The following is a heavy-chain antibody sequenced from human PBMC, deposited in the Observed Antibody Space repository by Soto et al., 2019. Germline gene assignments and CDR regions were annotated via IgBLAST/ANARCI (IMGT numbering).Heavy chain of an antibody. D-gene: IGHD3-22*01. V-gene: IGHV4-34*01. J-gene: IGHJ6*02. CDR3: ASEDSSGYYYPHYYYGMDV. CDR1: GGSFSGYY. Sequence: SETLSLTCAVYGGSFSGYYWSWIRQPPGKGLEWIGEINHSGSTNYNPSLKSRVTISVDTSKNQFSLRLSSVTAADTAVYYCASEDSSGYYYPHYYYGMDVWGQGTTVTVSS. CDR2: INHSGST.